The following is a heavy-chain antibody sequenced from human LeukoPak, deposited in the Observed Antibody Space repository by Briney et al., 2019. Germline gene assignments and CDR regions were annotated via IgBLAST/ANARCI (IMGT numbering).Heavy chain of an antibody. CDR2: IDWDDDK. CDR1: GFSLSTSGMC. J-gene: IGHJ3*02. D-gene: IGHD6-6*01. CDR3: ARTPGSSSSDDAFDI. V-gene: IGHV2-70*11. Sequence: SGPALVKPTQTLTLTCTFSGFSLSTSGMCVSWIRQPPGKALEWLARIDWDDDKYYSTSLKTRLTISKDTSKNQVVLTMTNMDPVDTATYYCARTPGSSSSDDAFDIWGQGTMVTVPS.